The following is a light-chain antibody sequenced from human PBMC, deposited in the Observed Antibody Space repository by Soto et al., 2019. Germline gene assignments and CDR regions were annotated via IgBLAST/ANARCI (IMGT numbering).Light chain of an antibody. J-gene: IGKJ1*01. CDR3: QQYSSYWT. CDR2: DVS. CDR1: QSFSNW. V-gene: IGKV1-5*01. Sequence: DIQMTQSPSTLSASVGDRVTITCRASQSFSNWLAWYQQKPGKAPKLLIYDVSRLQSGVPSRFSGSGSGTEFPLTLSNLQPDDSATYYCQQYSSYWTFGQGTKVEIK.